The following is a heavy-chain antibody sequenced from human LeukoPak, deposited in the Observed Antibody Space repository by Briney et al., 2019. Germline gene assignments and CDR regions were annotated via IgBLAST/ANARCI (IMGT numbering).Heavy chain of an antibody. Sequence: GASVKVSCKASGYDFTSYAMHWVRQAPGQRLEWMGWINAGNGNTKYSQKFQDRVTVTRDTSTSTAYMELSSLRSEDTAVCYCAKDEKGYYHDTSGYPDAFDIWGQGTMVTVSS. CDR3: AKDEKGYYHDTSGYPDAFDI. D-gene: IGHD3-22*01. CDR2: INAGNGNT. V-gene: IGHV1-3*01. CDR1: GYDFTSYA. J-gene: IGHJ3*02.